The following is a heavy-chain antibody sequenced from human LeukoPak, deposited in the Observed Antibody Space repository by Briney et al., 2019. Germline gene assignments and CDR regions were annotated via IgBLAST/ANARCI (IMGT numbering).Heavy chain of an antibody. V-gene: IGHV3-48*03. CDR2: ISGSGIAM. CDR3: AGGYASGSPYYFDS. CDR1: GFTFSTYE. J-gene: IGHJ4*02. D-gene: IGHD3-10*01. Sequence: QPGRSLRLSCAASGFTFSTYEMNWVRQAPGKGLEWVSYISGSGIAMFYGDSARGRFTISRDNAKNSLYLQMNSLRAEDTAIYYCAGGYASGSPYYFDSWGPGTMVTVSS.